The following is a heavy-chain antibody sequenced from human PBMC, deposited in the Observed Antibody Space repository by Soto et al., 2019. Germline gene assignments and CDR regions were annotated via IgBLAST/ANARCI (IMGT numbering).Heavy chain of an antibody. J-gene: IGHJ4*02. CDR3: ARDSVVATLPWLNFDY. CDR2: INAGNGNT. V-gene: IGHV1-3*01. D-gene: IGHD5-12*01. Sequence: ASVKVSCKASGYTFTSYAMHWVRQAPGQRLEWMGWINAGNGNTKYSQKFQGRVTITRDTSASTAYMELSSLRSEDTALYYCARDSVVATLPWLNFDYWGQGTLVTVSS. CDR1: GYTFTSYA.